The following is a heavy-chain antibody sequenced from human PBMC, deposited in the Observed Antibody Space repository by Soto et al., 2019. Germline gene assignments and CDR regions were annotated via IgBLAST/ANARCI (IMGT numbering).Heavy chain of an antibody. D-gene: IGHD3-16*01. CDR3: AKDSITVNGGYGVYFDD. J-gene: IGHJ4*02. Sequence: EVQLLESGGGLVQPGGSLRLSCAASGFTFYSYGMSWVRQAPGKGLEWVSGISAGGLSTYYADSVKGRFTISRDNSKNTLYLQMNSLRVEDTAVYYCAKDSITVNGGYGVYFDDWGQGTLVTVSS. V-gene: IGHV3-23*01. CDR2: ISAGGLST. CDR1: GFTFYSYG.